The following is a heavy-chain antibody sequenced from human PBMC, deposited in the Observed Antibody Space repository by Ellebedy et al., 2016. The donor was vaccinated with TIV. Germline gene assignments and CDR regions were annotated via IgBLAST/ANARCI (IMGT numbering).Heavy chain of an antibody. CDR1: GGSISSYY. D-gene: IGHD6-13*01. CDR2: IYYSGST. V-gene: IGHV4-59*08. Sequence: MPGGSLRLSCTVSGGSISSYYWSWIRQPPGKGLEWIGYIYYSGSTHYNPSLKSRVTISVDTSKNQFSLKLSSVTAADTAGYYCARSYSSSWYDFDYWGQGTLVTVSS. CDR3: ARSYSSSWYDFDY. J-gene: IGHJ4*02.